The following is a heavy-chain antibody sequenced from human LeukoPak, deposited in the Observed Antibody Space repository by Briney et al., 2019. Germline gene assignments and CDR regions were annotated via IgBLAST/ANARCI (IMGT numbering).Heavy chain of an antibody. Sequence: GGSLRLSCAASGFTFSNYAMTWVRQAPGKGLEWVSTISISGSSTYYADSVKGRFTISRDNSKSTLYLQMNSLRAEDTAVYYCARGGGARNFDYWGQGTLVTVSS. J-gene: IGHJ4*02. CDR3: ARGGGARNFDY. CDR1: GFTFSNYA. D-gene: IGHD1-26*01. CDR2: ISISGSST. V-gene: IGHV3-23*01.